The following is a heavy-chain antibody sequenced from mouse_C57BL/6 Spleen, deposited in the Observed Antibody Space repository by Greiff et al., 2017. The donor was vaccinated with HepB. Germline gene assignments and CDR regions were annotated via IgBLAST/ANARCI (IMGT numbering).Heavy chain of an antibody. V-gene: IGHV5-6*01. D-gene: IGHD1-1*01. CDR1: GFTFSSYG. CDR2: ISSGGSYT. J-gene: IGHJ2*01. Sequence: EVKLMESGGDLVKPGGSLKLSCAASGFTFSSYGMSWVRQTPDKRLEWVATISSGGSYTYYPDSVKGRFTISRDNAKNTLYLQMSSLKSEDTAMYYCARNYGSGYFDYWGQGTTLTVSS. CDR3: ARNYGSGYFDY.